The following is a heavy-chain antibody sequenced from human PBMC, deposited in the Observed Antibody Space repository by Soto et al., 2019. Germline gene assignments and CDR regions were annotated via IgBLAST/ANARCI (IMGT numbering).Heavy chain of an antibody. Sequence: QVQLQASGPGLVKPSQTLSLTCTVSGGSISSGGYYWSWIRQHPGKGLEWIGYTYYSGSTYYNPSLKSRVAISVDTSKNQFSLKLSSVTAADTAVYYCARWPQMEPRFDSWGQRTLVTVSS. CDR3: ARWPQMEPRFDS. CDR2: TYYSGST. CDR1: GGSISSGGYY. J-gene: IGHJ4*02. V-gene: IGHV4-31*03. D-gene: IGHD1-1*01.